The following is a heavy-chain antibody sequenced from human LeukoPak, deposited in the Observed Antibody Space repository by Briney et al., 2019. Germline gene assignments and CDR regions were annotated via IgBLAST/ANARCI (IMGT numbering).Heavy chain of an antibody. CDR3: ARGKIAVAIVRGAFDI. CDR2: INPNSGGT. V-gene: IGHV1-2*02. Sequence: ASEKVSCKASGYTFTGYYMHWVRQAPGQGLEWMGWINPNSGGTNYAQKFQGRVTMTRDTSISTAYMELSRLRSDDTAVYYCARGKIAVAIVRGAFDIWGQGTMVTVSS. J-gene: IGHJ3*02. CDR1: GYTFTGYY. D-gene: IGHD6-19*01.